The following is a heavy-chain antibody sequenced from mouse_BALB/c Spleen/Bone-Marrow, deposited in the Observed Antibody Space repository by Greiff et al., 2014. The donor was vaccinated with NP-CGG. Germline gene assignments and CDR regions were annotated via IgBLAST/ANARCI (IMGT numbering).Heavy chain of an antibody. CDR1: GYSFTSYY. CDR3: VSTFDY. CDR2: ILPGSGNT. D-gene: IGHD1-1*01. J-gene: IGHJ2*01. V-gene: IGHV1-66*01. Sequence: VKLVESGPELVKPGASVKISCKASGYSFTSYYIHWVKQRPGQGLEWIGWILPGSGNTKYNEKFKGKATLTADTSSSTAYMQLSSLTSEDSAVYFCVSTFDYWGQGTTLTVSS.